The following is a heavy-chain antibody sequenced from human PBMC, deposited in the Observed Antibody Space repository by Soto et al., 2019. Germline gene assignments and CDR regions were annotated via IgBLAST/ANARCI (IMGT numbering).Heavy chain of an antibody. D-gene: IGHD1-1*01. CDR3: EKGSGLEPNYYGMDV. CDR1: GFTFRSYA. V-gene: IGHV3-23*01. Sequence: PGGSLRLSCAASGFTFRSYAMSWVRQAPGKGLEWVSGISGSGGSTYYADSVKGRFTISRDNSKNTLYLQMNSLRVEDTAVYYCEKGSGLEPNYYGMDVWGQGTTVTVSS. J-gene: IGHJ6*02. CDR2: ISGSGGST.